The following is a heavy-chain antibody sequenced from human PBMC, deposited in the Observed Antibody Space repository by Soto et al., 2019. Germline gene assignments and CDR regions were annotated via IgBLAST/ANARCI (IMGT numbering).Heavy chain of an antibody. Sequence: PXGSLVLACAASRVTVSSYWLHWVRQAPGKGLEWVAVRSYDGSNKYYADSVKGRFTISRDNSKNTLYLQMNSLRAEDTAVYYCAKEGRWLQLSRYYFDYSGQGTLVTLSS. J-gene: IGHJ4*02. D-gene: IGHD5-12*01. CDR3: AKEGRWLQLSRYYFDY. CDR1: RVTVSSYW. CDR2: RSYDGSNK. V-gene: IGHV3-30*18.